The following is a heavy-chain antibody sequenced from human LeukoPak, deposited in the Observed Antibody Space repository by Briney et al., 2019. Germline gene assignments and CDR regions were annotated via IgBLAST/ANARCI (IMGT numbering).Heavy chain of an antibody. V-gene: IGHV4-39*01. J-gene: IGHJ4*02. D-gene: IGHD5-12*01. CDR3: ARHFRRGGYDFDY. CDR2: IYYSGST. Sequence: TSETLSLTCTVSGGSISSSSYYWGWIRQPPGKGLEWIGSIYYSGSTYYNPSLKSRVTISVDTSKNQFSLKLSSVTAADTAVYYCARHFRRGGYDFDYWGQGTLVTVSS. CDR1: GGSISSSSYY.